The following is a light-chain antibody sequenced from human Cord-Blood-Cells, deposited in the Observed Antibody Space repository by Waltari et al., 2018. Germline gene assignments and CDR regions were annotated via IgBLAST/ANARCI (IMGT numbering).Light chain of an antibody. J-gene: IGLJ2*01. CDR1: KLGDKY. CDR3: QAWVSSTVV. CDR2: KDS. V-gene: IGLV3-1*01. Sequence: SYELTQPPSVSVSPGQTASITCSGDKLGDKYACWYQQKPGQSPVLVIYKDSKRPSGIPGRFSGSNSGNTATLTISGTQAMDEADYYCQAWVSSTVVFGGGTKLTVL.